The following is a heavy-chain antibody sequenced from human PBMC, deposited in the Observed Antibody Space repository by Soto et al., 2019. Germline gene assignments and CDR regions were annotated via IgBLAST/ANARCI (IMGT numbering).Heavy chain of an antibody. V-gene: IGHV1-69*12. CDR3: ARDRGPSSGYYPYWFDP. CDR1: GDTFSSYA. J-gene: IGHJ5*02. Sequence: QVQLVQSGAEVKKPGSSVKGSCKASGDTFSSYAITWVRQAPGQGLKGMGGIIPIFGTANYARKFQGRVTITADESTSTAYMELSSLRSEDTAVYYCARDRGPSSGYYPYWFDPWGQGTLVTVSS. CDR2: IIPIFGTA. D-gene: IGHD3-22*01.